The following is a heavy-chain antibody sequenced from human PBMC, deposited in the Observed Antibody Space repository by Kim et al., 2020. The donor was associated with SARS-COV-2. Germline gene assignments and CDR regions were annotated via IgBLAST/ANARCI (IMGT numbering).Heavy chain of an antibody. CDR1: GFTFSNAW. CDR2: IKSKTDGGTT. CDR3: TTLTTYYYDSTSYGGALDI. Sequence: GGSLRLSCAASGFTFSNAWMSWVRQAPGKGLEWVGRIKSKTDGGTTDYAAPVKGRFTISRDDSKNTLYLQMNSLKTEDTAVYYCTTLTTYYYDSTSYGGALDIWGQGTMVTVSS. V-gene: IGHV3-15*01. J-gene: IGHJ3*02. D-gene: IGHD3-22*01.